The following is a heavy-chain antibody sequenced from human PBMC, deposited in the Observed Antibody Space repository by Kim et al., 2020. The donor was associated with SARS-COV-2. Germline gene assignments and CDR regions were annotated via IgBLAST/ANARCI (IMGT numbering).Heavy chain of an antibody. V-gene: IGHV3-30*18. CDR1: GFTFSSYG. Sequence: GGSLRLSCAASGFTFSSYGMHWVRQAPGKGLEWVAVISYDGSNKYYADSVKGRFTISRDNSKNTLYLQMNSLRAEDTAVYYCAKDDRRYCSGGSCYSVHWGQGTLVTVSS. D-gene: IGHD2-15*01. J-gene: IGHJ4*02. CDR2: ISYDGSNK. CDR3: AKDDRRYCSGGSCYSVH.